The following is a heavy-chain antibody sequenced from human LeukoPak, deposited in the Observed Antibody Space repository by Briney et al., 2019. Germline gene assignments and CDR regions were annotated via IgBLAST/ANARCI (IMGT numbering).Heavy chain of an antibody. CDR3: ARHSKYYYDSSGSYVGYFQH. J-gene: IGHJ1*01. CDR2: IYYSGST. D-gene: IGHD3-22*01. Sequence: SETLSLTYTVSGGSISSYYWSWIRQPPGKGLEWIGYIYYSGSTNYNPSLKSRVTISVDTSKNQFSLKLSSVTAADTAVYYCARHSKYYYDSSGSYVGYFQHWGQGTLVTVSS. CDR1: GGSISSYY. V-gene: IGHV4-59*08.